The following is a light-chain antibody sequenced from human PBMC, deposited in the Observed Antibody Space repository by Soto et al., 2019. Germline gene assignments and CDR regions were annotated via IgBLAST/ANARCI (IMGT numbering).Light chain of an antibody. CDR3: QQYGSSPWT. Sequence: EIVLTQSPGTLSLSPGERATLSCRASQSVSSSYLAWYQQKPGQAPRLLIYGASSRASGIPDRFSGSGSGTKLPPPISRLEAENFAVYYCQQYGSSPWTFGQGTKVEIK. CDR1: QSVSSSY. V-gene: IGKV3-20*01. CDR2: GAS. J-gene: IGKJ1*01.